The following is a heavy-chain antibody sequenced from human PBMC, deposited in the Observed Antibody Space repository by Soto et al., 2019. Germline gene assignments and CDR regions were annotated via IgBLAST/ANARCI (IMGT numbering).Heavy chain of an antibody. D-gene: IGHD3-10*01. CDR1: GFSFSEYW. V-gene: IGHV3-7*01. CDR3: ARVGRSSAYFYYYMDV. J-gene: IGHJ6*03. CDR2: IKQDGSDI. Sequence: EVQLVESGGGLVQPGGSVRLSCAASGFSFSEYWMNWVRQAPGKGPEWVTNIKQDGSDISYVDSVRGRFTTSRDNAKKSLFLQMNSLRVEDTAVYYCARVGRSSAYFYYYMDVWGKGTTVTVSS.